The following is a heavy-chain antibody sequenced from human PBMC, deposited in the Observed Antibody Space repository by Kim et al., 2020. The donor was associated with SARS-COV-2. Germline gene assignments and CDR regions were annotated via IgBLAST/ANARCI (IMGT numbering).Heavy chain of an antibody. D-gene: IGHD3-16*01. Sequence: GGSLRLSCAASGFTFSTYSLNWVRQAPGKGLEWVSMIRSSGIYIYYADSVKGRFTVSRDNAKNLLYLQMSSLRAEDTAVYYCAREPDWGSYWHALDVWGQGTTVTVSS. J-gene: IGHJ6*02. CDR2: IRSSGIYI. CDR3: AREPDWGSYWHALDV. V-gene: IGHV3-21*01. CDR1: GFTFSTYS.